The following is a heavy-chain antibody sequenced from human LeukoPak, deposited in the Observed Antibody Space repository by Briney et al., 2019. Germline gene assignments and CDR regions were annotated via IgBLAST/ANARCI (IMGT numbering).Heavy chain of an antibody. J-gene: IGHJ5*02. V-gene: IGHV4-34*01. D-gene: IGHD3-22*01. CDR1: GGSFSGYY. CDR2: INHSGST. Sequence: PSETLSLTCAVYGGSFSGYYWSWIRQPPGKGLEWIGEINHSGSTNYNPSLKSRVTISVDTSKNQFSLKLSSVTAADTAVYYCVRLGLATMIIQFDPWGQGTLVTVSS. CDR3: VRLGLATMIIQFDP.